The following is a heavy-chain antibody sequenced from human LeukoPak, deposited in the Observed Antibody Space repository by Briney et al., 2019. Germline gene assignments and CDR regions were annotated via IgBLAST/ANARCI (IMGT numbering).Heavy chain of an antibody. CDR1: GFTFSSYW. D-gene: IGHD3-9*01. CDR2: IKTDGSEK. J-gene: IGHJ5*02. V-gene: IGHV3-7*03. Sequence: GGSLKLSCEASGFTFSSYWMSWVRQAPGKGLEWVANIKTDGSEKYYVDSVKGRFTISRDNAKNSLYLQMNSLRAEDTAVYYCARDYTGYFPWGQGTLVIVSS. CDR3: ARDYTGYFP.